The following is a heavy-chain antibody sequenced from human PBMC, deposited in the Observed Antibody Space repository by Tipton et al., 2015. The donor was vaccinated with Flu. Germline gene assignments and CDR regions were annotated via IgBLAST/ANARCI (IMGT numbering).Heavy chain of an antibody. J-gene: IGHJ4*02. CDR1: GFSVSSYS. CDR3: TRDDKFDY. Sequence: SLRLSCAASGFSVSSYSINWVRQAPGKGLEWVSSISRSNSATYYRESVKDRFTMFRDNAKNSVFLQMNSLRAEDTAVYYCTRDDKFDYWGQGTLVTVSS. V-gene: IGHV3-21*06. CDR2: ISRSNSAT.